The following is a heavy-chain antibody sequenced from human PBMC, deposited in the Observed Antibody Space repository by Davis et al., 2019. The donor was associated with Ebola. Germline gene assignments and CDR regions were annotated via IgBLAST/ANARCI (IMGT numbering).Heavy chain of an antibody. CDR1: GYSISSGYY. J-gene: IGHJ4*02. V-gene: IGHV4-38-2*02. Sequence: MPSETLSLTCTVSGYSISSGYYWGWIRQPPGKGLEWIGSIYHSGSTYYNPSLKSRVTISVDTSKNQFSLKLSSVTAADTAVYYCARIAAPGYWGQGTLVTVSS. D-gene: IGHD6-13*01. CDR3: ARIAAPGY. CDR2: IYHSGST.